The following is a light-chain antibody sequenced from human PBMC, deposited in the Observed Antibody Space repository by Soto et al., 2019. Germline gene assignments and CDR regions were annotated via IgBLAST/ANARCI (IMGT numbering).Light chain of an antibody. Sequence: EIVMTQSPATLSVSPGERATLSCRASQSVGSNLAWYQQKPGQAPRLLIYGASTRATSIPARFSGSGSGTEFTLTINSLQSEDFAVYYCQQYNKWPPYTFGQGTKLEIK. J-gene: IGKJ2*01. CDR3: QQYNKWPPYT. CDR2: GAS. CDR1: QSVGSN. V-gene: IGKV3-15*01.